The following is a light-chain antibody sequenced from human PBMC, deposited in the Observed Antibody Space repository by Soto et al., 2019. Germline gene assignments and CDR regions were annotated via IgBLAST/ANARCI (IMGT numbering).Light chain of an antibody. CDR1: QDISNY. V-gene: IGKV1-33*01. CDR2: DAS. J-gene: IGKJ4*01. CDR3: QQYDHLPLT. Sequence: DIQMTQSPSSLSASVGDRVTITCQASQDISNYLNWYQQKPGKAPKLLIYDASNLETGVPSRFSGSGSGTDFTLSISSMQPVDIATYYCQQYDHLPLTFGGGTKVEIK.